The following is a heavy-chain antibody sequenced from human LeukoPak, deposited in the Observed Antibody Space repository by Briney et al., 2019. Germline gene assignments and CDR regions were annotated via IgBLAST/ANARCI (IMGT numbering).Heavy chain of an antibody. J-gene: IGHJ3*02. CDR1: GFTFSSYA. CDR2: ISWNSGSI. V-gene: IGHV3-9*01. CDR3: AKDVSDYYDSSGYPSGAFDI. Sequence: GGSLRLSCAASGFTFSSYAMSWVRQAPGKGLEWVSGISWNSGSIGYADSVKGRFTISRDNAKNSLYLQMNSLRAEDTALYYCAKDVSDYYDSSGYPSGAFDIWGQGTMVTVSS. D-gene: IGHD3-22*01.